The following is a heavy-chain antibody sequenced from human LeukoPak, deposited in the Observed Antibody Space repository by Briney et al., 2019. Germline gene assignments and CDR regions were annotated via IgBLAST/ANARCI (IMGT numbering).Heavy chain of an antibody. J-gene: IGHJ4*02. Sequence: GGSLRLSCAASGFTFSSYGMHWVRQAPGMGLEWVGTISHDGSFEFYADSVKGRFTISRDSSKSTLYLQMNSLRAEDTAVYYCARPQGSGSYYFDYWGQGTLVTVSS. CDR1: GFTFSSYG. V-gene: IGHV3-30*03. D-gene: IGHD3-10*01. CDR2: ISHDGSFE. CDR3: ARPQGSGSYYFDY.